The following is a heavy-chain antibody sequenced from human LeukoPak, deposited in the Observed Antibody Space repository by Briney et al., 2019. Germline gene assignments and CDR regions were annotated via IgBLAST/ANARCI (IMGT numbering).Heavy chain of an antibody. CDR1: GGSISSGDYY. J-gene: IGHJ3*02. V-gene: IGHV4-30-4*01. D-gene: IGHD3-9*01. CDR2: IYYSGST. Sequence: SETLSLTCTVSGGSISSGDYYWSWIRQPPGKGLEWIGYIYYSGSTYYNPSLKSRVTISVDTSKNQFSLKLSSVTAADTAVYYCARGPPVLRYFDWLSGDAFDIWGQGTMVTVSS. CDR3: ARGPPVLRYFDWLSGDAFDI.